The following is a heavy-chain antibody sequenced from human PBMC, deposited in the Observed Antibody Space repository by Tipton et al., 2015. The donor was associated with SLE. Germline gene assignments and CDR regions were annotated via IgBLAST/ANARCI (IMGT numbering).Heavy chain of an antibody. D-gene: IGHD6-6*01. Sequence: TLSLTCTVSGGSISSGSYYRSWIRQPAGKGLEWIGRIYTSGSTNYNPSLKSRVTISVDTSKNQFSLKLSSVTAADTAAYYCAREGYSSSSVYYYMDVWGKGTTVTVSS. CDR2: IYTSGST. CDR1: GGSISSGSYY. J-gene: IGHJ6*03. CDR3: AREGYSSSSVYYYMDV. V-gene: IGHV4-61*02.